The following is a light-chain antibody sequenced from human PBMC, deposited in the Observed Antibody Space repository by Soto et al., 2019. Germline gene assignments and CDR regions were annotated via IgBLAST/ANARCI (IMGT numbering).Light chain of an antibody. CDR2: GAS. CDR1: QSVSSN. CDR3: QQYNDWPRT. V-gene: IGKV3-15*01. J-gene: IGKJ1*01. Sequence: EIVMTQSPATVSVSPGERAALSCRASQSVSSNLAWYQQKPGQAPRLLIYGASNRATGIPVRFSGSGSGTEFTLTISSLQSEDFAVYYCQQYNDWPRTFGQGTKVDIK.